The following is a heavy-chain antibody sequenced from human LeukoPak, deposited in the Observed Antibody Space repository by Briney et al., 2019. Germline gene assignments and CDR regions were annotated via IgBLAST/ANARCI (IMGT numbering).Heavy chain of an antibody. V-gene: IGHV4-34*01. CDR1: GGSFSAYY. D-gene: IGHD4-17*01. CDR3: ARARPTVTDDYDAFDI. CDR2: INHSGGT. Sequence: PSETLSLTCAVYGGSFSAYYWSWIRQPPGKGLEWIGDINHSGGTNNNPSLESRVTISVDTSKNQFSLKLSSVTAADTAVYYCARARPTVTDDYDAFDIWGRGTMVTVSS. J-gene: IGHJ3*02.